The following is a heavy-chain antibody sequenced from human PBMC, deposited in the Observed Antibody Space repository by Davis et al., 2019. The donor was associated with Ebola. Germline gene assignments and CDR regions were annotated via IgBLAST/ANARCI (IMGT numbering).Heavy chain of an antibody. CDR2: IYYRGTT. Sequence: SETLSLTCTVSGYSINRGFTWGWIRQPPGKGLEWIGSIYYRGTTYYTPSLKSRVTISVDTSKNQFSLKVTSVSAADTAVYYCATRRLSFEAIDYWGQGTLVTVSS. D-gene: IGHD1-26*01. J-gene: IGHJ4*02. CDR3: ATRRLSFEAIDY. V-gene: IGHV4-38-2*02. CDR1: GYSINRGFT.